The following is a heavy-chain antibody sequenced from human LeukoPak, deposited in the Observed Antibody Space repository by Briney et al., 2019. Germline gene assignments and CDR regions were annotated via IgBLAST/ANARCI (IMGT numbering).Heavy chain of an antibody. D-gene: IGHD3-22*01. Sequence: GGSLRLSCAASGFTFSSYSMNWVRQAPGKVLQWVSSISTSSSYIYYADSVKGRFTISRDNAKNSLYLQMNSLRAEDTAVYYCARDRHRYSYDTGGYPPYWGQGALVTVSS. CDR2: ISTSSSYI. CDR3: ARDRHRYSYDTGGYPPY. CDR1: GFTFSSYS. V-gene: IGHV3-21*01. J-gene: IGHJ4*02.